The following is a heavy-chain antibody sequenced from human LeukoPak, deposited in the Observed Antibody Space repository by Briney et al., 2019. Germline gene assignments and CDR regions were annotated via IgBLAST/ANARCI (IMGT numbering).Heavy chain of an antibody. Sequence: SQTLSLTCTVSGGSISSGSYYWSWIRQPAGKGLEWIGRIYTSGSTNYNPSLKCRVTISVDTSKNQFSLKLSSVTAADTAVYYCARESYCGGDCYSEDWGQGTLVTVSS. D-gene: IGHD2-21*02. CDR1: GGSISSGSYY. V-gene: IGHV4-61*02. CDR3: ARESYCGGDCYSED. CDR2: IYTSGST. J-gene: IGHJ4*02.